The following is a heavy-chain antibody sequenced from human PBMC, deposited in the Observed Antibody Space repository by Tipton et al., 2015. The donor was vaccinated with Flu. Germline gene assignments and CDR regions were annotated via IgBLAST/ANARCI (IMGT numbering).Heavy chain of an antibody. D-gene: IGHD3-10*01. CDR1: DYSISSGYY. V-gene: IGHV4-38-2*01. Sequence: TLSLTCAVSDYSISSGYYWGWIRQPPGKGLEWIGCISHSGRTYYNPSLKSRVTISVDTAKNQFPQRLSSVTAADTAVYYCARSTYYYGSGSSDYWGQGTLVAVSS. J-gene: IGHJ4*02. CDR3: ARSTYYYGSGSSDY. CDR2: ISHSGRT.